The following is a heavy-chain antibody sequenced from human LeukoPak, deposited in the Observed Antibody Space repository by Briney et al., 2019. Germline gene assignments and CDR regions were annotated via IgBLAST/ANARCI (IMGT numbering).Heavy chain of an antibody. CDR1: GFSFSTSGVG. J-gene: IGHJ4*02. V-gene: IGHV2-5*02. Sequence: SGPTLVNPTQTLTLTCTFSGFSFSTSGVGVAWIRQPPGKALERLAVIYWDDDKRYSPSLKTRLTITKDTSKNQVVLTMTNMDPVDTATYYCARSPYYDILTGSRGTFDYWGQGTLVTVSS. CDR2: IYWDDDK. CDR3: ARSPYYDILTGSRGTFDY. D-gene: IGHD3-9*01.